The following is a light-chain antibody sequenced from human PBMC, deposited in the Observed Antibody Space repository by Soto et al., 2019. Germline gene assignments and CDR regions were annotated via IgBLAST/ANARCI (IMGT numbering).Light chain of an antibody. J-gene: IGLJ2*01. CDR3: SSYAGSNNAVV. Sequence: QSALTQPPSASGSPGQSVTISCTGTSGDVGRYNYVSWYQQHAGKAPKLVIYGVNMRPSGVPDRFSGSKSGNTASLTVSGLQAEDEADYYCSSYAGSNNAVVFGGGTKLTVL. CDR2: GVN. CDR1: SGDVGRYNY. V-gene: IGLV2-8*01.